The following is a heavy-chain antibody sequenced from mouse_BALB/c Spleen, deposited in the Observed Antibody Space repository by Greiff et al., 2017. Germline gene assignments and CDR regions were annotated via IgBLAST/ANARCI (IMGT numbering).Heavy chain of an antibody. J-gene: IGHJ4*01. D-gene: IGHD2-4*01. CDR2: ISYDGSN. V-gene: IGHV3-6*02. Sequence: EVKLMESGPGLVKPSQSLSLTCSVTGYSITSGYYWNWIRQFPGNKLEWMGYISYDGSNNYNPSLKNRISITRDTSKNQFFLKLNSVTTEDTATYYCATMITSYYYAMDYWGQGTSVTVSS. CDR3: ATMITSYYYAMDY. CDR1: GYSITSGYY.